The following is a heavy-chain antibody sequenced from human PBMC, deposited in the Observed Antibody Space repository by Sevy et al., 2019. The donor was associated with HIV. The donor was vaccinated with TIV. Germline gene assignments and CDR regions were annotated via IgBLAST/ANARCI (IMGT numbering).Heavy chain of an antibody. V-gene: IGHV1-24*01. J-gene: IGHJ4*02. CDR3: ATAREYYEDNSGYFDY. CDR1: GHTLTEIS. D-gene: IGHD3-22*01. Sequence: ASVKVSCKVSGHTLTEISMHWVRQTPGRGLEWMGLFDPEDGETIYAQKFQGRITMTEDTSTDTAYLELSSLRSEDTAVYYCATAREYYEDNSGYFDYWGPGTLVTVSS. CDR2: FDPEDGET.